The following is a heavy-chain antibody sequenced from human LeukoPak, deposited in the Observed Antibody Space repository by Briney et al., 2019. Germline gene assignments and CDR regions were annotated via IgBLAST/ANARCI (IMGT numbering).Heavy chain of an antibody. CDR2: ISAYNGNT. V-gene: IGHV1-18*01. CDR3: ARDVGYRDKTRDFDY. CDR1: GYTFTSYG. J-gene: IGHJ4*02. D-gene: IGHD4-17*01. Sequence: GASVKVSCKASGYTFTSYGISWVRQAPGQGHEWMGWISAYNGNTNYAQKLQGRVTMTTDTSTSTAYMELRSLRSDDTAVYYCARDVGYRDKTRDFDYWGQGTLVTVSS.